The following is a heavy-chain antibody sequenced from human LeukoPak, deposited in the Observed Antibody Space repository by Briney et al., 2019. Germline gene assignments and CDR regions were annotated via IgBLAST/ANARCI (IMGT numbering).Heavy chain of an antibody. J-gene: IGHJ6*04. Sequence: SVKVSCKASGGTFSSYAISWVRQAPGQGLEWMGGIIPIFGTANYAQKFQGRVTITADESTSTAYMELSSLKSEDTAVYYCARDLEYQPGGMDVWGKGTTVTVSS. V-gene: IGHV1-69*01. D-gene: IGHD2-2*01. CDR3: ARDLEYQPGGMDV. CDR2: IIPIFGTA. CDR1: GGTFSSYA.